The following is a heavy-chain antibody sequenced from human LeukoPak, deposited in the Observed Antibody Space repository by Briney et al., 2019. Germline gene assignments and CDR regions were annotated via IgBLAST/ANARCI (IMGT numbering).Heavy chain of an antibody. CDR1: GYTFTGYY. V-gene: IGHV1-2*02. D-gene: IGHD6-13*01. J-gene: IGHJ4*02. Sequence: ASVKVSCKASGYTFTGYYMHWVRQAPGQGLEWMGWINPNSGGTNYAQKFQGRVTMTRDTSISTAYMELSRLRSDDTAVYYCARGLSSSWYGGKPGTDYWGQGTLVTVSS. CDR3: ARGLSSSWYGGKPGTDY. CDR2: INPNSGGT.